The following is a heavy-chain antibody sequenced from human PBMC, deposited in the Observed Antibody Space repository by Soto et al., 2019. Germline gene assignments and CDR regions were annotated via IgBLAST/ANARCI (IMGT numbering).Heavy chain of an antibody. V-gene: IGHV4-34*01. CDR2: INHSGST. CDR3: ARSSCRGGRNWFDP. J-gene: IGHJ5*02. D-gene: IGHD2-15*01. CDR1: GGSFSGYY. Sequence: QVQLQQWGAGLLKPSETLSLTCAVYGGSFSGYYWSWIRQPPGKGLEWIGEINHSGSTNYNPSLKSRVTISVDTYRNQFSLKLSSVTAADTAVYYCARSSCRGGRNWFDPWGQGTLVTVSS.